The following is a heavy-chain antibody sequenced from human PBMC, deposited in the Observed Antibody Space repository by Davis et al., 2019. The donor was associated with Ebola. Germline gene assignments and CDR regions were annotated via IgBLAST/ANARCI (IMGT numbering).Heavy chain of an antibody. V-gene: IGHV5-51*01. D-gene: IGHD1-7*01. CDR1: GYSFTSYW. Sequence: GESLKISCKGSGYSFTSYWIGWVRQMPGKGLEWMGIIYPGDSDTRYSPSFQGQVTISADKSISTAYLQWSSLKASDTAMYDCARHGGYNWNYDNAFDIWGEGTMVTVSS. CDR2: IYPGDSDT. J-gene: IGHJ3*02. CDR3: ARHGGYNWNYDNAFDI.